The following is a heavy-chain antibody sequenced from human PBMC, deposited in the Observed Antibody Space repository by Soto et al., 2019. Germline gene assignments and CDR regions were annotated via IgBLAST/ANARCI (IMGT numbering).Heavy chain of an antibody. CDR1: GYSFTSYW. J-gene: IGHJ6*02. D-gene: IGHD1-26*01. Sequence: PGESLRISCKGSGYSFTSYWIGWVRQMPGKGLEWMGIIYPGDSDTRYSPSFQGQVTISADKSISTAYLQWSSLKASDTAMYYRARLLGDRYTPMDVWGQGTTVTVSS. CDR3: ARLLGDRYTPMDV. CDR2: IYPGDSDT. V-gene: IGHV5-51*01.